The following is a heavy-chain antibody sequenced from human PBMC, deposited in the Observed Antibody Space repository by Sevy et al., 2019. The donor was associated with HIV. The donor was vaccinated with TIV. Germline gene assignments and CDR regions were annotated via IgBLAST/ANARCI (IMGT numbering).Heavy chain of an antibody. Sequence: GGSLRLSCAASGFTFSSYGMHWVRQAPGKGLEWVAFIRYDGSNKYYADSVKGRFTISRDNSKNTLYLQMNSLRAEDTAVYYCAKTLKIKDYYYGMDVWGQGPTVTVSS. CDR1: GFTFSSYG. CDR2: IRYDGSNK. V-gene: IGHV3-30*02. J-gene: IGHJ6*02. D-gene: IGHD3-16*01. CDR3: AKTLKIKDYYYGMDV.